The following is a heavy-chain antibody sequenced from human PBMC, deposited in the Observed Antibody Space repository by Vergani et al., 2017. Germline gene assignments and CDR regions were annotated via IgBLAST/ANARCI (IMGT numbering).Heavy chain of an antibody. CDR2: IWYDGSNK. CDR1: GFTFSSYG. D-gene: IGHD2-8*02. CDR3: ARDFYRERGVPDDAFDI. V-gene: IGHV3-33*01. J-gene: IGHJ3*02. Sequence: QVQLVESGGGVVQPGRSLRLSCAASGFTFSSYGMHWVRQAPGKGLEWVAVIWYDGSNKYYADYVKGRFTISRDNSKNTLYLQMNSLRAEDTAVYYCARDFYRERGVPDDAFDIWGQGTMVTVSS.